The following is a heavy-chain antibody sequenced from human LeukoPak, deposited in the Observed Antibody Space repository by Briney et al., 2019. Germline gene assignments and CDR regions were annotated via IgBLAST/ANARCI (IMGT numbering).Heavy chain of an antibody. D-gene: IGHD2-15*01. CDR2: IYYSGST. J-gene: IGHJ1*01. CDR1: GGSISSGDYY. CDR3: ARGPRWGYCSGGSCYGYFQH. Sequence: SQALSLTCTVSGGSISSGDYYWSWIRQPPGKGLEWIGYIYYSGSTYYNPSLKSRVTISVDTSKNQFSLKLSSVTAADTAVYYCARGPRWGYCSGGSCYGYFQHWGQGTLVTVSS. V-gene: IGHV4-30-4*01.